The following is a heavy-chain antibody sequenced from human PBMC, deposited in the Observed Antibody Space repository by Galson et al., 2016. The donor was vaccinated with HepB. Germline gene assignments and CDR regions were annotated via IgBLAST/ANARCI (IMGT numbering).Heavy chain of an antibody. CDR2: TYYRSKWYN. D-gene: IGHD1-26*01. CDR3: VDQRKGAPYSMDV. V-gene: IGHV6-1*01. J-gene: IGHJ6*02. Sequence: CAISGDSVSSNSAAWNWIRQSPSRGLEWLGRTYYRSKWYNDYAVSVKSRIIVNPDTSKNQFSLQLNSVTPEDTAVYYCVDQRKGAPYSMDVWGQGTTVTVSS. CDR1: GDSVSSNSAA.